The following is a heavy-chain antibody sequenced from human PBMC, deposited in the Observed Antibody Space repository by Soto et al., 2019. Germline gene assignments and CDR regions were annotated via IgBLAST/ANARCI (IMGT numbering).Heavy chain of an antibody. Sequence: QVQLVQSGAEVKKPGSSVKVSCKASGGTFSSYAISWVRQAPGQGLEWMGGIIPIFGTANYAQKFQGRVTXXAXEXKSTAYMELSSLRSEDTAVYYCARSSIAARPTHFDYWGQGTLVTVSS. V-gene: IGHV1-69*12. CDR3: ARSSIAARPTHFDY. CDR2: IIPIFGTA. J-gene: IGHJ4*02. D-gene: IGHD6-6*01. CDR1: GGTFSSYA.